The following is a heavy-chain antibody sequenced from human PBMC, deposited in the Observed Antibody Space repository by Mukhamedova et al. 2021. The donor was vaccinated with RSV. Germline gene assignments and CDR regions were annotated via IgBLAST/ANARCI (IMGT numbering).Heavy chain of an antibody. CDR2: IYYSGST. D-gene: IGHD2-2*03. V-gene: IGHV4-59*01. J-gene: IGHJ4*02. Sequence: GYIYYSGSTNYNPSLKSRVTISVDTSKNQFSLKLSSVTAVDTAVYYCARTLLDIVVVPAAIALDYWGQGTLVTVSS. CDR3: ARTLLDIVVVPAAIALDY.